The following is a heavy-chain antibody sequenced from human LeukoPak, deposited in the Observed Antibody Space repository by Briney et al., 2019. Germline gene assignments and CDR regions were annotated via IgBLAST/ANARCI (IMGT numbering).Heavy chain of an antibody. V-gene: IGHV1-2*04. Sequence: GASVKVSCKASGYTFTGYYMHWVRQAPGQGLEWMGWINPNSGGTKYAQKFQGWVTMTRDTSISTAYMELSRLRSDDTAVYYCAREGSRRGYSGYEGHYYGMDVWGKGTTVTVSS. CDR1: GYTFTGYY. J-gene: IGHJ6*04. CDR3: AREGSRRGYSGYEGHYYGMDV. CDR2: INPNSGGT. D-gene: IGHD5-12*01.